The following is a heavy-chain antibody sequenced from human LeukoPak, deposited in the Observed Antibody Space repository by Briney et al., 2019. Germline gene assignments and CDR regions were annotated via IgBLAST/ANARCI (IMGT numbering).Heavy chain of an antibody. J-gene: IGHJ4*02. D-gene: IGHD2-2*01. Sequence: PGGSLRLSCVASGFTFSSYWMSWVRQAPGKGLEWVANIKQDGTEKYYVDSVKGRFTISRDNAKNSLYLQMNSLRAEDTAVYYCANPEGFSQLLPYYWGQGTLVTVSS. CDR3: ANPEGFSQLLPYY. V-gene: IGHV3-7*01. CDR2: IKQDGTEK. CDR1: GFTFSSYW.